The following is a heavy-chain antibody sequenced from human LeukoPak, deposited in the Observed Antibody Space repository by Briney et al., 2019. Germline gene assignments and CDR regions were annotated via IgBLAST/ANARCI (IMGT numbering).Heavy chain of an antibody. CDR1: GFTFSNYG. CDR2: ISSSSSYI. Sequence: GGSLRLSCAASGFTFSNYGMSWVRQAPGKGLEWVSSISSSSSYIYYADSVKGRFTISRDNAKNSLYLQMNSLRAEDTAVYYCARKYSSSLDYWGQGTLVTVSS. V-gene: IGHV3-21*01. J-gene: IGHJ4*02. CDR3: ARKYSSSLDY. D-gene: IGHD6-6*01.